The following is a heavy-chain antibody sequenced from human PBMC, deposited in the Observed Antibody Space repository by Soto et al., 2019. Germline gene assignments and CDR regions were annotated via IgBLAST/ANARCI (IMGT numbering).Heavy chain of an antibody. J-gene: IGHJ3*02. CDR2: FDPEDGET. CDR1: GYTLTELS. D-gene: IGHD6-19*01. Sequence: QVQLVQSGAEVKKPGASVKVSCKVSGYTLTELSMHWMRQAPGKGLEWMGGFDPEDGETIYAQKFQGRVTMTEDTSTDTAYMELSSLRSEDTAVYYCATPGYSSGWYSIDAFDIWGQGTMVTVSS. V-gene: IGHV1-24*01. CDR3: ATPGYSSGWYSIDAFDI.